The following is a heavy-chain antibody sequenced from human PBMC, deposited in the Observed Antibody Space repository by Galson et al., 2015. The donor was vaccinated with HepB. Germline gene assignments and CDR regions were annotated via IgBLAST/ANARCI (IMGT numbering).Heavy chain of an antibody. CDR2: FNPNSGGT. J-gene: IGHJ4*02. CDR3: ARGPDGYNFDY. D-gene: IGHD5-24*01. V-gene: IGHV1-2*06. Sequence: SVKVSCKASGYTLSDYYMHWVRQAPGQGLQWMGRFNPNSGGTNYAQKFQARVTMTWDTSISTAYMELSRLTSDDTAVYYCARGPDGYNFDYWGQGTLVTVSS. CDR1: GYTLSDYY.